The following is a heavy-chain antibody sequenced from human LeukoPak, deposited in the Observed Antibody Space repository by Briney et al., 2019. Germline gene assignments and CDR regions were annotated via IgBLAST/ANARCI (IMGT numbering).Heavy chain of an antibody. Sequence: GGSLRLSCAASGFTFSSYSMNWVRQAPGKGLEWVSSISSSSYIYYADSVKGRFTISRDNAKNSLYLQMNSLRAEDTAVYYCARSLYYYYYMDVWGKGTTVTVSS. V-gene: IGHV3-21*01. J-gene: IGHJ6*03. CDR1: GFTFSSYS. D-gene: IGHD3-16*01. CDR3: ARSLYYYYYMDV. CDR2: ISSSSYI.